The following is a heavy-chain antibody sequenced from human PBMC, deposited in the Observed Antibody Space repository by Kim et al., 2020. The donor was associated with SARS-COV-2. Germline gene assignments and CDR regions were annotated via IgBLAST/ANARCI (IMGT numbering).Heavy chain of an antibody. CDR1: GFTFSSYW. V-gene: IGHV3-74*01. D-gene: IGHD6-19*01. J-gene: IGHJ4*02. Sequence: GGSLRLSCAASGFTFSSYWMDWVRQAPGKGLVCVSRISSDGSSTRYADSVKGRFTISRDNAKNTLYLQMNSLRAEDTAVYYCARSSAWYDYWGQGTLVTVSS. CDR3: ARSSAWYDY. CDR2: ISSDGSST.